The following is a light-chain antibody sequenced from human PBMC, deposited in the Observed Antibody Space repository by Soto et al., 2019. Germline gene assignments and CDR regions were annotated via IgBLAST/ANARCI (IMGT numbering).Light chain of an antibody. CDR3: QHYNSYSEA. CDR2: GAS. J-gene: IGKJ1*01. V-gene: IGKV3-20*01. Sequence: EIVLTQSPGTLSLSPGERATLSCRASQSVSSSFLAWYQQKPGQAPRLLIFGASSRATGIPDRFRGSGSGTEFTLTISSLQPDDFATYYCQHYNSYSEAFGQGTKVDI. CDR1: QSVSSSF.